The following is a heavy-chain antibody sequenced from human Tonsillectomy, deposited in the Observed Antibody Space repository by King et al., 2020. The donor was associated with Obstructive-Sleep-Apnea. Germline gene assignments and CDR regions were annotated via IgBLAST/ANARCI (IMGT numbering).Heavy chain of an antibody. CDR2: IYYSGST. V-gene: IGHV4-31*03. Sequence: VQLQESGPGLVKPSQTLSLTCTVSGVSISSSGYYWSWIRQLPGKGLEWIGYIYYSGSTYYNPSLKSRVTISVDMSKNQFSLELSSVTAADTAVYYCAGEVGLYCSSTSCHAPYYYGLDVGAKGPRSASP. D-gene: IGHD2-2*01. J-gene: IGHJ6*02. CDR3: AGEVGLYCSSTSCHAPYYYGLDV. CDR1: GVSISSSGYY.